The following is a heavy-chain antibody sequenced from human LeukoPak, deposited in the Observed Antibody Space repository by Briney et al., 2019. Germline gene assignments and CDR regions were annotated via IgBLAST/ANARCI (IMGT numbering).Heavy chain of an antibody. CDR3: ARGLQMVRGVILWHPYYYYYGMDV. V-gene: IGHV1-2*02. J-gene: IGHJ6*02. CDR1: GYTFTGYY. Sequence: ASVMVSCKASGYTFTGYYMHWVRQAPGQGLEWMGWINPNSGGTNYAQKFQGRVTMTRDTSISTAYMELSRLRSDDTAVYYCARGLQMVRGVILWHPYYYYYGMDVWGQGTTVTVSS. D-gene: IGHD3-10*01. CDR2: INPNSGGT.